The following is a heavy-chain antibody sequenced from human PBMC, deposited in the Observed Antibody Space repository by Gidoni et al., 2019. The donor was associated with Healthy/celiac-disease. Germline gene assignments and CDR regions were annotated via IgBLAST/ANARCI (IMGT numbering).Heavy chain of an antibody. CDR1: GVTFRRYC. J-gene: IGHJ6*02. V-gene: IGHV3-30*18. Sequence: QVQLVESAGGVVQPGRSLRLSCAASGVTFRRYCLHWVRQAPGKGLEWVAVISYDGSNKYYADSVKGRFTSSSDNSKNTLYLQMNSLRAEDTAVYYCAKEGRPYDILTGYPLKYGMDVWGQGTTVTVSS. CDR2: ISYDGSNK. CDR3: AKEGRPYDILTGYPLKYGMDV. D-gene: IGHD3-9*01.